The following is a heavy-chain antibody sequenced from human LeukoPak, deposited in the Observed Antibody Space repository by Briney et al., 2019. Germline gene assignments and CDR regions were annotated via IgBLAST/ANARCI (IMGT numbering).Heavy chain of an antibody. CDR1: GFTFDDYA. Sequence: GRSLRLSCAASGFTFDDYAMHWVRQAPGKGLEWVSGISWNSGSIGYADSVKGRFTISRDNAKNSLYLQMNSLRAEDTALYYCAKAKRMVYRVLFDAFDIWGQGTMVTVSS. CDR2: ISWNSGSI. V-gene: IGHV3-9*01. CDR3: AKAKRMVYRVLFDAFDI. J-gene: IGHJ3*02. D-gene: IGHD3-10*01.